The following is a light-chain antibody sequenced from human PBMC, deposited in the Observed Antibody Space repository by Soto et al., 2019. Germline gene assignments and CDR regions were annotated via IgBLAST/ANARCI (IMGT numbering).Light chain of an antibody. V-gene: IGKV3-11*01. J-gene: IGKJ5*01. CDR1: QSVSSY. Sequence: EIVLTQSPATLSLSPGERATLSCRASQSVSSYLAWYQQKPGQAPRLLIYDASNRATGIPARFSGSGSGTDFTLPISSREPEDFAVYYCQQRSNWPPRVTFGQGTRLEIK. CDR2: DAS. CDR3: QQRSNWPPRVT.